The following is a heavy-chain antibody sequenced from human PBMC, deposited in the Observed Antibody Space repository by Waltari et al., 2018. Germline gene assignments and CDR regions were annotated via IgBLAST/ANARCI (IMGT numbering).Heavy chain of an antibody. V-gene: IGHV4-61*02. CDR2: IYTSGDT. CDR1: GGSINSEFYY. D-gene: IGHD3-3*01. CDR3: ARDLRHPSYYDFSFDT. Sequence: VELQESGPGLVKPSQTLSLTCSVSGGSINSEFYYWNWIRQPAGKGLGWIGRIYTSGDTNYNPSLKTRVSISVDTSRNQFSLKLTSVTAADTAVYYCARDLRHPSYYDFSFDTWGQGSLVTVSS. J-gene: IGHJ5*02.